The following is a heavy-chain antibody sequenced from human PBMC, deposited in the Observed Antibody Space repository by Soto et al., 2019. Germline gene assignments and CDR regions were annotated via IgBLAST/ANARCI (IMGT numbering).Heavy chain of an antibody. D-gene: IGHD2-15*01. Sequence: GESLKISCKGSGYCFSIHWVAWLRQMPGKGLEWVGIIYPGNSNTMYSPSFQGRVTISADTALSTTYLQWDTLKPSDTAIYFCARDSHCDGGNCPMGGFDMWGKGTMVTVSS. CDR2: IYPGNSNT. V-gene: IGHV5-51*01. CDR1: GYCFSIHW. J-gene: IGHJ3*02. CDR3: ARDSHCDGGNCPMGGFDM.